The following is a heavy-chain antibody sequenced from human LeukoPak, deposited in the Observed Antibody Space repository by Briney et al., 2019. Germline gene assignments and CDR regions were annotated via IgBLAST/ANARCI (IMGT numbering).Heavy chain of an antibody. J-gene: IGHJ4*02. Sequence: PGGSLRLSCAVSGFTFSSYTMNWVRQTPGKGLEWVSSISSSGSYIYYADSVKGRFTISRDNVRNSLYLQMNSLRAEDTAVYYCAREWGRIAVAGGPGYWGQGALVTVSS. CDR1: GFTFSSYT. V-gene: IGHV3-21*01. CDR3: AREWGRIAVAGGPGY. CDR2: ISSSGSYI. D-gene: IGHD6-19*01.